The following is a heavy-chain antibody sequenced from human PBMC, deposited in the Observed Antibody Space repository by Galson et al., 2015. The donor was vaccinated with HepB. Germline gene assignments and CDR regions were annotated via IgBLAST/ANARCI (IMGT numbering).Heavy chain of an antibody. Sequence: QSGAEVKKPGESLKISCKGSGYSFTSYWIGWVRQMPGKGLEWMGIIYPGDSDTRYSPSFQGQVTISADKSISTAYLQWSSLKASDTAMYYCARQQPGYYDSSGYYPTEYYFDYWGQGTLVTVSS. V-gene: IGHV5-51*01. J-gene: IGHJ4*02. D-gene: IGHD3-22*01. CDR2: IYPGDSDT. CDR1: GYSFTSYW. CDR3: ARQQPGYYDSSGYYPTEYYFDY.